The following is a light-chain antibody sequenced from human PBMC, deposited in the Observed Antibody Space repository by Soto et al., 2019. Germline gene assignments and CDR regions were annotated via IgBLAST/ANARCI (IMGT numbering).Light chain of an antibody. J-gene: IGKJ4*01. Sequence: EIVLTQSPGTLSLSPGERATLSCRASQSVSSSYLAWYQQKPGQAPRQLIYGASSRATGIPDRFSGSGSGTDLTLTIPRLEPEDFAVYYCQHYRTSFGGGTRVEIK. CDR3: QHYRTS. CDR2: GAS. CDR1: QSVSSSY. V-gene: IGKV3-20*01.